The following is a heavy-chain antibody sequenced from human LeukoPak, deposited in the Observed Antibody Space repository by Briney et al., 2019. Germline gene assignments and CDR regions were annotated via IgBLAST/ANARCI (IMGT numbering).Heavy chain of an antibody. CDR3: AKKDGDF. CDR1: GVSISEYY. CDR2: TYITGST. J-gene: IGHJ4*02. Sequence: KASETLSLTCSVSGVSISEYYWTWFRQPAGKGLEWIGRTYITGSTNYNPSLKSRVIMSVDTSKNQLSLKLTSLTAADTAVYYCAKKDGDFWGQGTLVSVSS. V-gene: IGHV4-4*07.